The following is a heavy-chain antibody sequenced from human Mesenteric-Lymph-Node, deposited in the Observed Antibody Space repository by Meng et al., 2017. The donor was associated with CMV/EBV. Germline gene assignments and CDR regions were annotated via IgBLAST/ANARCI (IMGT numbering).Heavy chain of an antibody. CDR2: ISPYNGDT. J-gene: IGHJ4*02. CDR3: ARDFLSDWNYGY. V-gene: IGHV1-18*01. CDR1: GYTFTTYG. D-gene: IGHD1-7*01. Sequence: ASVKVSCKASGYTFTTYGISWVRQAPGEGLEWMGWISPYNGDTNYAQKLQGRVTMTTDTSTSTAYMELRSLRSDDTAVYYCARDFLSDWNYGYWGQGTLVTSPQ.